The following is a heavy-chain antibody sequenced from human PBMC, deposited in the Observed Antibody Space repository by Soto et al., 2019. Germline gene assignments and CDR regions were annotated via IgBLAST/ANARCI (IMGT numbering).Heavy chain of an antibody. Sequence: SETLSLTCTVSGGSISSYYWNWIRQPPGKGLEWIGYISYSGTTNYNPSLKSRVTISVDTSKNQVSLKVNSVTAADTAVYYCARDNAPSGYLDYWDQGTLGTVSS. J-gene: IGHJ4*02. D-gene: IGHD2-8*01. CDR3: ARDNAPSGYLDY. V-gene: IGHV4-59*01. CDR1: GGSISSYY. CDR2: ISYSGTT.